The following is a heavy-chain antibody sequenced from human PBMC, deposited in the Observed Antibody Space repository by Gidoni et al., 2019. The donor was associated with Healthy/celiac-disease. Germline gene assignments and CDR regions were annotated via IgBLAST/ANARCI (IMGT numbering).Heavy chain of an antibody. CDR1: GVSISSGSYY. V-gene: IGHV4-61*02. CDR3: ERVVIIAGYFDY. J-gene: IGHJ4*02. D-gene: IGHD3-3*01. Sequence: QVHLQESGPGLVKPSQTLSLTCTVSGVSISSGSYYWSWIRQPAGKGLEWIGRIYTRGSTNYNPSLKSRVTISVETSKNQFSLKLSSVTAADTAVYYCERVVIIAGYFDYWGQGTLVTVSS. CDR2: IYTRGST.